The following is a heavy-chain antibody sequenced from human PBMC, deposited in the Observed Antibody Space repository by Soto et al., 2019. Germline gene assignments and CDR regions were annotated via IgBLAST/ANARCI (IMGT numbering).Heavy chain of an antibody. CDR3: ARVGGPYGTHHWYFAL. CDR2: INWNGGST. V-gene: IGHV3-20*04. Sequence: SLRLSCAASGFTFDDYGMSWVRQAPGKGLEWVSGINWNGGSTGYADSVKGRFTISRDNAKNSLYLQMNSLRAEDTALYYCARVGGPYGTHHWYFALWGRGTLVTVSS. J-gene: IGHJ2*01. D-gene: IGHD1-26*01. CDR1: GFTFDDYG.